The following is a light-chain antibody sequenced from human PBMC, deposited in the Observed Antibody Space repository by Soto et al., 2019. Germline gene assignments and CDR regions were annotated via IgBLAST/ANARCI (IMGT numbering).Light chain of an antibody. CDR3: CSYAGRSTDV. J-gene: IGLJ1*01. CDR2: QVT. V-gene: IGLV2-14*01. CDR1: SSDIDTYNY. Sequence: QSPLTQPASVSGAPRQASTISCPETSSDIDTYNYVSLYQQPPGKAPKLIIYQVTNRPSGVSNRFSGSRSGNTASLTISGLQAEDEADSYCCSYAGRSTDVVRPGTKVPVL.